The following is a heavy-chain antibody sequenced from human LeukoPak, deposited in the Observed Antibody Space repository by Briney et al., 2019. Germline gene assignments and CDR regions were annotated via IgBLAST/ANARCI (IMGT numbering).Heavy chain of an antibody. J-gene: IGHJ5*02. CDR3: ATVSGSYYWFDP. CDR1: GYTLTELS. CDR2: FDPEDGET. V-gene: IGHV1-24*01. D-gene: IGHD1-26*01. Sequence: ASVKVSCKVSGYTLTELSMHWVRQAPGKGLEWMGGFDPEDGETIYAQKFQGRVTMTEDTSTDTAYMELSSLRSEDTAVYYCATVSGSYYWFDPGAREPWSPSPQ.